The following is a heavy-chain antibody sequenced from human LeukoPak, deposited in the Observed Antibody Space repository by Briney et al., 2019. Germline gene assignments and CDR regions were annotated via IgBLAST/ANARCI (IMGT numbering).Heavy chain of an antibody. J-gene: IGHJ6*02. D-gene: IGHD3-3*01. CDR1: GYTFTSYG. V-gene: IGHV1-18*01. CDR3: ARAQEGPYYDFWSGSPVDYGMDV. Sequence: ASVKVSCKASGYTFTSYGISWVRQAPGQGLEWMGWISAYNGNTNYAQKLQGRVTMTTDTSTSTAYMELSSLRSEDTAVYYCARAQEGPYYDFWSGSPVDYGMDVWGQGTTVTVSS. CDR2: ISAYNGNT.